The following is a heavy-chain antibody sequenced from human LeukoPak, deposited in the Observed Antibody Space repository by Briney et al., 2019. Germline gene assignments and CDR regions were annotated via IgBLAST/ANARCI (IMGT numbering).Heavy chain of an antibody. CDR2: INHSGST. Sequence: SETLSLTCTVSGGSISSYYWSWIRQPPGKGLEWIGEINHSGSTNYNPSLKSRVTISVDTSKNQFSLKLSSVTAADTAVYYCARGLPAGIQPQGGSGSCHLDYWGQGTLVTVSS. V-gene: IGHV4-34*01. D-gene: IGHD3-10*01. J-gene: IGHJ4*02. CDR3: ARGLPAGIQPQGGSGSCHLDY. CDR1: GGSISSYY.